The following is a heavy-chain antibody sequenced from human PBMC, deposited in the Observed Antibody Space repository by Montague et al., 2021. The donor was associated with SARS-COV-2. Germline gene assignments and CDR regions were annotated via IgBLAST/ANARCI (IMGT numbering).Heavy chain of an antibody. D-gene: IGHD3-9*01. Sequence: PALVKPTQTLTLTCTFSGFSLSTSGMRASWIRQPPGKALEWLARXDWDDDKFYSTSLKTRLTISKDTSKNQVVLTMTNMDPVDTATYYCARSYYDILTNYYDAFDIWGQGTMVTVSS. CDR1: GFSLSTSGMR. J-gene: IGHJ3*02. CDR2: XDWDDDK. V-gene: IGHV2-70*04. CDR3: ARSYYDILTNYYDAFDI.